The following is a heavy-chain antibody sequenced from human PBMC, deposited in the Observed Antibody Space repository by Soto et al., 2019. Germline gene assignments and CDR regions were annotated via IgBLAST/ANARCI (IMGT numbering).Heavy chain of an antibody. J-gene: IGHJ5*02. CDR1: GGIFTRYD. Sequence: SVKVSCKASGGIFTRYDIRWVRQAPGQGLEWMGAIIPIFGTANYAQKFQGRVTITADASTSTAYMELSSLRSEDTAIYYCARDPIWTYTWNYARLNYLDPWGQGTLVTVSS. V-gene: IGHV1-69*13. D-gene: IGHD1-7*01. CDR2: IIPIFGTA. CDR3: ARDPIWTYTWNYARLNYLDP.